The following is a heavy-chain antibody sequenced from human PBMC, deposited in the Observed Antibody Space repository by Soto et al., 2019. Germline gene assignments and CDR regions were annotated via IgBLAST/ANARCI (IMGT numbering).Heavy chain of an antibody. V-gene: IGHV3-74*01. J-gene: IGHJ4*02. CDR3: AGGAGSNKPFDY. CDR1: GFTFSSFC. CDR2: VNSDGSTT. Sequence: EVQMVESGGGLVQPGGSLRLSCAASGFTFSSFCLHWVRQVSGKGLVWVSRVNSDGSTTAYADSVKGRFTVSRDNAKNPLYLQMDNLRAEDTAVYYCAGGAGSNKPFDYWGQGTLVTVSS. D-gene: IGHD2-2*01.